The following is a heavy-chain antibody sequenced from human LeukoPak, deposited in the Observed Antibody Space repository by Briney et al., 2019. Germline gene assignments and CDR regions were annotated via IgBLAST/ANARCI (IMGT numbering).Heavy chain of an antibody. D-gene: IGHD6-6*01. CDR1: GYTFTGYH. CDR3: ARTFSSSSAY. V-gene: IGHV1-2*02. Sequence: ASVKVSCKASGYTFTGYHLHWVRQAPGQGLEWMGWINPNSGGTYYSQKFQGRVTMTRDTSIRTAYMELSRLRSDDTAVYYCARTFSSSSAYWGQGTLVTVSS. CDR2: INPNSGGT. J-gene: IGHJ4*02.